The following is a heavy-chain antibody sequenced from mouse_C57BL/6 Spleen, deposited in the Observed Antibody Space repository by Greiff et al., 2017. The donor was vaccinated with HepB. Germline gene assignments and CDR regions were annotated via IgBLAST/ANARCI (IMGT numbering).Heavy chain of an antibody. D-gene: IGHD1-1*02. J-gene: IGHJ4*01. CDR2: IYPGSGST. CDR1: GYTFTSYW. CDR3: ARYYYGSDAMGY. Sequence: QVQLQQPGAELVKPGASVKMSCKASGYTFTSYWITWVKQRPGQGLEWIGDIYPGSGSTNYNEKFKSKATLTVDTSSSTAYMQLSSLTSEDSAVYYCARYYYGSDAMGYWGQGTSVTVSS. V-gene: IGHV1-55*01.